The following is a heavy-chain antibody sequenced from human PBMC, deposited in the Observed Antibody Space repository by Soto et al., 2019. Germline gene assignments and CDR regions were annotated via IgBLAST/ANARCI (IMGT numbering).Heavy chain of an antibody. D-gene: IGHD4-17*01. Sequence: SETLSLTCTVSGGSISGSSYYWGWIRQPPGKGLECIGSVHYSGSTDYNPSLKSRVTISVDTSKNQFSLKLTSVTAADTAVYFCASFSGATYGDYGEGINSWGQGTLVTVSS. J-gene: IGHJ4*02. CDR3: ASFSGATYGDYGEGINS. V-gene: IGHV4-39*01. CDR1: GGSISGSSYY. CDR2: VHYSGST.